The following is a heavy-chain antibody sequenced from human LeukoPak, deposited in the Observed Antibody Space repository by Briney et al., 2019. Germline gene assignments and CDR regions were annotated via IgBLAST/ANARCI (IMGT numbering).Heavy chain of an antibody. D-gene: IGHD1-14*01. V-gene: IGHV3-21*01. CDR3: VRIPNNANFPNWFDP. CDR2: ISRGSSRI. J-gene: IGHJ5*02. Sequence: TGGSLRLSCAASGFTLSGFTMNWVRHVPGRGLEWVSAISRGSSRIFYADSVRGRFTISRDDAKNSLYLHMNSLRAEDTATYCCVRIPNNANFPNWFDPWGQGILVTVSS. CDR1: GFTLSGFT.